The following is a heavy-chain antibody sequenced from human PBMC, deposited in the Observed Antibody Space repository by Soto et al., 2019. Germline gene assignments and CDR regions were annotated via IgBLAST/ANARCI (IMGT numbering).Heavy chain of an antibody. D-gene: IGHD2-15*01. CDR3: AKDLTPLGYCGGGRCYIYGMDV. Sequence: QVHLVESGGGVVQPGKSLRLSCSASGFTFTTFGMHWVRQAPGKGLEWVGFISYDGSNKYHADSMKGRITISRDNSKNTVYLQLNSLRAEDTAVYYCAKDLTPLGYCGGGRCYIYGMDVWGQGTTVTVSS. CDR2: ISYDGSNK. V-gene: IGHV3-30*18. CDR1: GFTFTTFG. J-gene: IGHJ6*02.